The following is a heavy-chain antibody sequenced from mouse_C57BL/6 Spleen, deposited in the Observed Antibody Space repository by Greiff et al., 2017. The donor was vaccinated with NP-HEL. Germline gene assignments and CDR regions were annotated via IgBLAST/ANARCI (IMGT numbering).Heavy chain of an antibody. V-gene: IGHV3-1*01. CDR2: ISYSGST. D-gene: IGHD2-12*01. J-gene: IGHJ2*01. CDR1: GYSITSGYD. Sequence: EVQRVESGPGMVNPSQSLSLTCTVTGYSITSGYDWHWIRHFPGNKLEWMGYISYSGSTNYNPSLKSRISITHDTSKNHFFLKLNSVTTEDTATYYCARDSYYFDYWGQGTTLTVSS. CDR3: ARDSYYFDY.